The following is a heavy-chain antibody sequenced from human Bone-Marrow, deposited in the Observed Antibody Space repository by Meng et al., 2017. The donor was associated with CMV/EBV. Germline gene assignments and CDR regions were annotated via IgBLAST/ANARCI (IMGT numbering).Heavy chain of an antibody. J-gene: IGHJ6*02. CDR1: GYTFTSCG. CDR2: ISAYNGNT. CDR3: ARGSDFWRGYYVAARYYYGMDV. V-gene: IGHV1-18*01. D-gene: IGHD3-3*01. Sequence: ASVKVSCKASGYTFTSCGISWVRQAPGQGLEWMGWISAYNGNTNYAQKLQGRVTMTTDTSTSTAYMELRSLRSDDTAVYYCARGSDFWRGYYVAARYYYGMDVWGQGTTVTVSS.